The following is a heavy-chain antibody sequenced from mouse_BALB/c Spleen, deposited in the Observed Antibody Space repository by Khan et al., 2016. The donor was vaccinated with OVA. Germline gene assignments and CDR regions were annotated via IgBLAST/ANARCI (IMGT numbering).Heavy chain of an antibody. D-gene: IGHD6-2*01. CDR2: ISSGSSII. V-gene: IGHV5-17*02. CDR1: GFTFSRVG. J-gene: IGHJ2*01. Sequence: EVQLVESGGGLVQPGGSRKLSCAASGFTFSRVGMHWVRQAPEKGLQWVAYISSGSSIIYYDDTVKGRFTISRDNSKNTLFLPMTSLRSEDTATYYCARESDFDYWGKGTTLTGAS. CDR3: ARESDFDY.